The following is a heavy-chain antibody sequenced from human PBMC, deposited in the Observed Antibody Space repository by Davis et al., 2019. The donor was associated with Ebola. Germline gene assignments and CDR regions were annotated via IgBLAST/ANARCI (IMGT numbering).Heavy chain of an antibody. CDR1: GVSISSSSYY. CDR3: SRGGAVKFDY. J-gene: IGHJ4*02. CDR2: ISGRSDTT. D-gene: IGHD4-17*01. Sequence: ETLSLTCTVSGVSISSSSYYWGWVRQAPGKGLEWVSSISGRSDTTYYADSVKGRFTISRDNSKNTVYLQMNSLRDEDTALYYCSRGGAVKFDYWGQGTLVTVSS. V-gene: IGHV3-23*01.